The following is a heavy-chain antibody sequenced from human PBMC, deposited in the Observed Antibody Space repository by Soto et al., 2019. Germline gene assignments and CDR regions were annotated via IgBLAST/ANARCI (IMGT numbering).Heavy chain of an antibody. CDR2: FSGSGGST. V-gene: IGHV3-23*01. CDR3: ASEQWLEYFDAFDI. Sequence: EVQLLESGGGLVQPGGSWRLSWEASGLPFRSYPWSWVRRAPGKGLGWVSVFSGSGGSTYYADSVKGRFTTSRDNSKNTLYLQMNSLRAEDTAVYYCASEQWLEYFDAFDIWGQGTMVTVSS. D-gene: IGHD6-19*01. J-gene: IGHJ3*02. CDR1: GLPFRSYP.